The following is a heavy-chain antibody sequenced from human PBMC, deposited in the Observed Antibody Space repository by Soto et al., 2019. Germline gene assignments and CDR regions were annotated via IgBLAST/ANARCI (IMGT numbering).Heavy chain of an antibody. CDR2: IYYSGNT. CDR1: GGSISSGGYY. D-gene: IGHD2-21*02. Sequence: SETLSLTCTVSGGSISSGGYYWNWIRQHPGKGLEWIGYIYYSGNTYYNPSLKSRLTISVDASKNEFSLKLSSVTAADTAVYYCARDLVVTTVLGTHYYGLDVWGHGTTVTVSS. V-gene: IGHV4-31*03. CDR3: ARDLVVTTVLGTHYYGLDV. J-gene: IGHJ6*02.